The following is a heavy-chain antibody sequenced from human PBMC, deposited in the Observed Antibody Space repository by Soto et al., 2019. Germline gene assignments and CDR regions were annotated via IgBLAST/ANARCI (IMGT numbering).Heavy chain of an antibody. CDR2: IYYSGST. Sequence: SETLSLTCTVSGGSISSYYWSWIRQPPGKGLEWIGYIYYSGSTNYNPSLKSRVTITVDTSKNQFSLKLSSVTAADTAVYYCARHRPLDYQLLLFDYWGQGTLVTVSS. CDR1: GGSISSYY. D-gene: IGHD2-2*01. V-gene: IGHV4-59*08. CDR3: ARHRPLDYQLLLFDY. J-gene: IGHJ4*02.